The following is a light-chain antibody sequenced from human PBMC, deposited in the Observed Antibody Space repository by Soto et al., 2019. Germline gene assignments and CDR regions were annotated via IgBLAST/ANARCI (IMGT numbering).Light chain of an antibody. CDR2: AAS. J-gene: IGKJ1*01. CDR3: QQYDSSPQT. Sequence: EIVLTXSPGTLSLXXXXXATLSCRASQSVSSSYLAWYQQKPGQAPRLLIYAASSRATGITDRFSGSGSGTDFTLTISRLEPEDFAVYYCQQYDSSPQTFGQGTKVEIK. V-gene: IGKV3-20*01. CDR1: QSVSSSY.